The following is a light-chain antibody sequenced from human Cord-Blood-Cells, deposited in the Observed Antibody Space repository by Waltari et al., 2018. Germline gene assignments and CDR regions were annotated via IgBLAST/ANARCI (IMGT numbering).Light chain of an antibody. CDR1: SSDVGGYNY. CDR2: DVS. Sequence: QSARTQPRSVAGSPGQSVTISCTGTSSDVGGYNYVSWYQQPPGNAPNPMIYDVSKRPSGVPDRFSGSKSGNTASLTISGLQAEDEADYYCCSYAGSYTLVFGGGTKLTVL. V-gene: IGLV2-11*01. J-gene: IGLJ3*02. CDR3: CSYAGSYTLV.